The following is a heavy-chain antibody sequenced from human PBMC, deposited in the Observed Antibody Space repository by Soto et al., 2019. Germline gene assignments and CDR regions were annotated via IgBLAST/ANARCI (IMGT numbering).Heavy chain of an antibody. Sequence: EVQLLESGGGVVQPGGSLRLSCAASGFTFSSYAMSWVRQAPGKGLEWVSAISGSGGSTYYADSVKGRFTISRDNSKSTLYLQMNGLGAEDTAIYYCAKGAYGSGSYYRIWFDPWGQGTLVTVSS. CDR3: AKGAYGSGSYYRIWFDP. D-gene: IGHD3-10*01. CDR1: GFTFSSYA. V-gene: IGHV3-23*01. J-gene: IGHJ5*02. CDR2: ISGSGGST.